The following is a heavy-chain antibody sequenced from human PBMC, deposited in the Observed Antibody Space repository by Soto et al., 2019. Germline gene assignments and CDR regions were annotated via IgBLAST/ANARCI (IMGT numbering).Heavy chain of an antibody. J-gene: IGHJ4*02. CDR1: GGSISSYY. CDR2: IYYSGST. Sequence: SETLSLTCAFSGGSISSYYWSWIRQPPGKGLEWIGYIYYSGSTNYNPSLKSRVTISVDTSKNQFSLKLNSMTAADTAVYYCARHNYGSGSTYFDYWGQGTLVTVSS. D-gene: IGHD3-10*01. V-gene: IGHV4-59*08. CDR3: ARHNYGSGSTYFDY.